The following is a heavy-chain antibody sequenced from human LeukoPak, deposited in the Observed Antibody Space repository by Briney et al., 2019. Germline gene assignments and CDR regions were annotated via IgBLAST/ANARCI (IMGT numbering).Heavy chain of an antibody. D-gene: IGHD2-21*02. CDR2: ISNDGNNK. Sequence: PGGSLRLSCAASGFTFNTYAIHWVRQAPGKGLEWVAVISNDGNNKYYADSVKGRFTISRDNSNNTLYLQMSSLTTEDTAVYYCAKSGGVTKARTDYRGQGTLVSVSS. CDR3: AKSGGVTKARTDY. J-gene: IGHJ4*02. CDR1: GFTFNTYA. V-gene: IGHV3-30-3*02.